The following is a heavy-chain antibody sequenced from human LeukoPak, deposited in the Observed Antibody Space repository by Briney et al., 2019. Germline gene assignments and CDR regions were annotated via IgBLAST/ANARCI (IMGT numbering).Heavy chain of an antibody. Sequence: PGGSLRLSCAASGFTFSDFPMIWVRQAPGKGLEWVSSIFPSSDEIHYADSVKGRFTISRENFRSTLSLQMDSLRAEDTATYYCATYRQIQVPFEFWGQGTLVTVSS. CDR1: GFTFSDFP. CDR2: IFPSSDEI. D-gene: IGHD5-18*01. CDR3: ATYRQIQVPFEF. V-gene: IGHV3-23*01. J-gene: IGHJ4*02.